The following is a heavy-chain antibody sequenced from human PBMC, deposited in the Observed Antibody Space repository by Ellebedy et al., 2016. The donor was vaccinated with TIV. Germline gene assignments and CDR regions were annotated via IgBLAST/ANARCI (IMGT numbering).Heavy chain of an antibody. CDR1: GGSVTTTTYR. D-gene: IGHD1-26*01. CDR2: IYHTGHI. CDR3: AMHQKELFDY. V-gene: IGHV4-39*07. J-gene: IGHJ4*02. Sequence: MPSETLSLTCSVSGGSVTTTTYRWSWIRRPPGQGLEWLGTIYHTGHIYDNPSLGNRVTISIDTSKNQLSLTVRSVTAADPAVYYCAMHQKELFDYWGPGALISVSS.